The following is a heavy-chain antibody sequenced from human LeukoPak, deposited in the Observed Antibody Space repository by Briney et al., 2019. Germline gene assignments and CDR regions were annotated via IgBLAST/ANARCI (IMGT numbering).Heavy chain of an antibody. CDR3: ARGGGLDV. Sequence: GGSLRLSCAASGFTFSSYWMNWARQAPGEGLEWVASINHNGNVNYYVDSVKGRFTISRDNAKNSLYLQMSDLRAEDTAVYFCARGGGLDVWGQGATVTVSS. V-gene: IGHV3-7*03. CDR1: GFTFSSYW. CDR2: INHNGNVN. D-gene: IGHD3-16*01. J-gene: IGHJ6*02.